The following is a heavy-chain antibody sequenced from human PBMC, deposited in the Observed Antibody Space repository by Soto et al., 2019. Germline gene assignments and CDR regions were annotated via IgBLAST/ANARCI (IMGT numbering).Heavy chain of an antibody. CDR2: ISYDGDNK. V-gene: IGHV3-30-3*01. J-gene: IGHJ6*02. CDR3: AKDDSAGGSYFYGMDV. Sequence: QVQLVESGGGVVQPGRSLRLSCVASGFTFSHYAIHWVRQAPGKGLEWVAVISYDGDNKYYADSVKGRFTISRDNTKDTLNHQKNSLRSEDTAVYYCAKDDSAGGSYFYGMDVWGQGTTVTVSS. CDR1: GFTFSHYA. D-gene: IGHD3-16*01.